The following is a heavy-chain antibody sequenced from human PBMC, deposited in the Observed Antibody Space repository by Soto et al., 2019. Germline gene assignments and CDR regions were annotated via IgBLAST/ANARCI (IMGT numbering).Heavy chain of an antibody. CDR3: ARHPALAKFENGLDV. CDR2: IYYNGFT. CDR1: GGSVNYLY. V-gene: IGHV4-59*08. J-gene: IGHJ6*02. Sequence: QLRESGPGLVKPSETLSLTCTVSGGSVNYLYWSWIRQPPGKGLEWIGYIYYNGFTIYNPSLKSRVTISIDTYKNQFSLNLSSVTAADPAMYFCARHPALAKFENGLDVWGQGTTVTVSS. D-gene: IGHD3-16*01.